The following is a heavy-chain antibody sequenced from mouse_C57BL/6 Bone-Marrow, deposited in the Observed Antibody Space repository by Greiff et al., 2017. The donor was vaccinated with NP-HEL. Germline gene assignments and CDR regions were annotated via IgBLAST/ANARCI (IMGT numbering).Heavy chain of an antibody. Sequence: VQLQQSGAELVRPGASVTLSCKASGYTFTDYEMHWVKQTPVHGLEWIGAIDPETGGTAYNQKFKGKAILTADKSSSTAYMELRSLTSEDSAVYYCTRSSSGYWFAYWGQGTLVTVSA. CDR2: IDPETGGT. J-gene: IGHJ3*01. D-gene: IGHD3-2*02. V-gene: IGHV1-15*01. CDR1: GYTFTDYE. CDR3: TRSSSGYWFAY.